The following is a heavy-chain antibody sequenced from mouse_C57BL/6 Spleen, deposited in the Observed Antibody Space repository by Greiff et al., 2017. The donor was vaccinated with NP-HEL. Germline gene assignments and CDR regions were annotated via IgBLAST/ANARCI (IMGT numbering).Heavy chain of an antibody. CDR1: GYTFTDYY. CDR3: ARRELGPLYFDY. J-gene: IGHJ2*01. Sequence: VQLQQSGPELVKPGASVKISCKASGYTFTDYYMNWVKQSHGKSLEWIGDINPNNGGTSYNQKFKGKATLTVDKSSSTAYMELRSLTSEDSAVYYCARRELGPLYFDYWGQGTTLTVSS. CDR2: INPNNGGT. D-gene: IGHD6-1*01. V-gene: IGHV1-26*01.